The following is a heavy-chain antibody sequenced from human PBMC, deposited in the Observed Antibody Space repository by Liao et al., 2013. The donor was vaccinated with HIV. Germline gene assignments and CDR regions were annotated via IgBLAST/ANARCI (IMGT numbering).Heavy chain of an antibody. CDR1: GGSFSGYY. Sequence: QVQLQQWGAGLLKPSETLSLTCAVYGGSFSGYYWSWIRQPPGKGLEWIGRIFSSGSTTYNPSLKSRLTISVDTSKNQVSLKLTSLTAADTAVYYCARADLPRWYFDLWGRGTLVTVSS. V-gene: IGHV4-59*10. CDR3: ARADLPRWYFDL. J-gene: IGHJ2*01. CDR2: IFSSGST.